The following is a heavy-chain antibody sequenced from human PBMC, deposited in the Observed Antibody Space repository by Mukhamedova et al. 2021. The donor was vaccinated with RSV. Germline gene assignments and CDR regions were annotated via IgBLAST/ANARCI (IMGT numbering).Heavy chain of an antibody. J-gene: IGHJ4*02. D-gene: IGHD3-3*02. V-gene: IGHV4-4*08. Sequence: YWSWIRQVPGKGLEWIAYFYTSENTNHNPSLKSRVTMSADTSKKSVSLRLSSVTAADTAVYYCARYRIRTFSGLAFDTWGQGILVT. CDR3: ARYRIRTFSGLAFDT. CDR1: Y. CDR2: FYTSENT.